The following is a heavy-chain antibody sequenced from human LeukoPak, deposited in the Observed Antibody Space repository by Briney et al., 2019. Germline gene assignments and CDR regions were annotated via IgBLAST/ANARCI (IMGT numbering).Heavy chain of an antibody. CDR3: ARGTTLRAFDI. Sequence: SETLSLTCTVSGGSISSYYWSWIRQPPGKGLEWIGYISYTGSTNYNPSLKSRVTISVDTSKNQFSLRLISVTAADTAVYYCARGTTLRAFDIWGQGTMVTVSS. D-gene: IGHD4-17*01. J-gene: IGHJ3*02. CDR2: ISYTGST. V-gene: IGHV4-59*08. CDR1: GGSISSYY.